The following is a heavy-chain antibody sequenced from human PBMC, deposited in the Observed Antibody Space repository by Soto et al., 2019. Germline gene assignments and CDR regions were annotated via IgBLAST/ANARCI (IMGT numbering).Heavy chain of an antibody. CDR1: GYTFTSYD. D-gene: IGHD3-3*01. J-gene: IGHJ5*02. CDR3: ARVHSVYDFWSGYYSWFDP. V-gene: IGHV1-8*01. Sequence: GASVKVSCKASGYTFTSYDINWVRQATGQGLEWMGWMNPNSGNTGYAQKFQGRVTMTRNTSISTAYMELSSLRSEDTAVYYCARVHSVYDFWSGYYSWFDPWGQGTLVTASS. CDR2: MNPNSGNT.